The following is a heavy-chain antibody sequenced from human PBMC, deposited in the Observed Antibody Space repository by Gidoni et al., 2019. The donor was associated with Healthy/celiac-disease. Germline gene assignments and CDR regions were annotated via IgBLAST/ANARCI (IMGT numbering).Heavy chain of an antibody. V-gene: IGHV3-9*01. CDR2: ISWNSGSI. CDR3: AKDGGTTVTTSGWFDP. CDR1: GFTFDDYA. D-gene: IGHD4-4*01. J-gene: IGHJ5*02. Sequence: EVQLVESGGGLVQPGRSLRLSCAASGFTFDDYAMHWVRQAPGKGLEWVSGISWNSGSIGYADSVKGRFTISRDNAKNSLYLQMNSLRAEDTALYYCAKDGGTTVTTSGWFDPWGQGTLVTVSS.